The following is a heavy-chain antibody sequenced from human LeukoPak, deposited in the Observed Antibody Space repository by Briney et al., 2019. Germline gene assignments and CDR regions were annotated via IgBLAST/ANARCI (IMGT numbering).Heavy chain of an antibody. J-gene: IGHJ1*01. CDR3: ARRGYYDSSGYYYDFQH. V-gene: IGHV4-61*02. CDR2: IYTSGNT. D-gene: IGHD3-22*01. Sequence: SQTLSLTCTVSGGSISSGSYYWSWIRQPAGKGLEWIGRIYTSGNTNYNPSLKSRVTISVDTSKNQFSLKLSSVTAADTAVYYCARRGYYDSSGYYYDFQHWGQGTLVTVSS. CDR1: GGSISSGSYY.